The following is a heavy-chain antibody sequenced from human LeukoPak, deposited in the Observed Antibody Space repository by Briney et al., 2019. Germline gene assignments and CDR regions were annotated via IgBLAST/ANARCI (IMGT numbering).Heavy chain of an antibody. V-gene: IGHV6-1*01. CDR1: GDSVSSNSAA. CDR2: TYYRAKWYN. J-gene: IGHJ4*02. D-gene: IGHD6-19*01. Sequence: SQTLSLTFAISGDSVSSNSAAWNWIRQSPSRGLEWLGSTYYRAKWYNDYAVYVKIRITINPYKSKNHFSMQLNSAKTKDTSLYYCARDKCSSGWYWYDYWGRGTLVTVSS. CDR3: ARDKCSSGWYWYDY.